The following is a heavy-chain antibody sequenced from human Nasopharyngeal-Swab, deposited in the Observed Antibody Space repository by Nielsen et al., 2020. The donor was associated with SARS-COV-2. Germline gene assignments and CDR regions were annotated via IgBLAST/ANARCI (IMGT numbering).Heavy chain of an antibody. CDR3: ARLRNYDSSGYSTYYFDY. Sequence: RQAPGKELEWIGYIYYSGSTNYNPSLKSRVTISVDTSKNQFSLKLSSVTAADTAVYYCARLRNYDSSGYSTYYFDYWGQGTLVTVSS. CDR2: IYYSGST. J-gene: IGHJ4*02. V-gene: IGHV4-61*07. D-gene: IGHD3-22*01.